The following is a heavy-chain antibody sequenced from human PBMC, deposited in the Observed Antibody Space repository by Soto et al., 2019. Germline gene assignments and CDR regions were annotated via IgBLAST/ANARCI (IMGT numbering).Heavy chain of an antibody. J-gene: IGHJ4*02. D-gene: IGHD3-22*01. CDR1: GGSISSYY. Sequence: SETLSLTCTVSGGSISSYYWSWIRQPAGKGLEWIGRIYTSGSTNYNPSLKSRVTMSVDTSKNQFSLKLSSVTAADTAVYYCARSPYYYDSSGYRFDYWGQGTLVTVSS. V-gene: IGHV4-4*07. CDR2: IYTSGST. CDR3: ARSPYYYDSSGYRFDY.